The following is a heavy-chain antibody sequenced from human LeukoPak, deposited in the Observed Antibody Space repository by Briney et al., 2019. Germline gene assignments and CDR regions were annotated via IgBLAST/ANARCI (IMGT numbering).Heavy chain of an antibody. CDR1: GVSITTYY. J-gene: IGHJ4*02. CDR2: IYYSGST. Sequence: SETLSLTCAVSGVSITTYYWSWIRQPPGKGLEWIGYIYYSGSTNYNPSLKSRVTISVDTSKNQFSLKLNSVTAADTAVYYRARARRALDYWGQGTLVTVSS. D-gene: IGHD3-10*01. CDR3: ARARRALDY. V-gene: IGHV4-59*01.